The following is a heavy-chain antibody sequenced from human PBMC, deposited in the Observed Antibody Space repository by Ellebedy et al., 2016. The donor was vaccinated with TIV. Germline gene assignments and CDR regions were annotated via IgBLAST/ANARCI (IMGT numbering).Heavy chain of an antibody. V-gene: IGHV4-61*08. CDR1: LGSVTNRGYY. CDR3: ARYRSGIVVVPAHYGMDV. J-gene: IGHJ6*02. Sequence: SETLSLTXSVSLGSVTNRGYYWAWLRQTPGKGLEWIGYIYYSGSTNYNPSLKSRVTISVDTSKNQFSLKLSSVTAADTAVYYCARYRSGIVVVPAHYGMDVWGQGTTVTVSS. CDR2: IYYSGST. D-gene: IGHD2-2*01.